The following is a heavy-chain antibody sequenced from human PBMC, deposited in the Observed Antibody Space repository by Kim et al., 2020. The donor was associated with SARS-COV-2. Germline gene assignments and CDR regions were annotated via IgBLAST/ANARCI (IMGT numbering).Heavy chain of an antibody. CDR1: GFTFSSYG. J-gene: IGHJ3*02. D-gene: IGHD3-16*01. V-gene: IGHV3-30*18. Sequence: GESLKISCAASGFTFSSYGMHWVRQAPGKGLEWVAVISYDGSNKYYADSVKGRFTISRDNSKNTLYLQMNSLRAEDTAVYYCAKAAWGAGSFAFDIWGQG. CDR2: ISYDGSNK. CDR3: AKAAWGAGSFAFDI.